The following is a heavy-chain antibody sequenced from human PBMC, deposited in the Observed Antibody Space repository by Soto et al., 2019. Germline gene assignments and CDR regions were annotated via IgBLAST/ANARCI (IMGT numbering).Heavy chain of an antibody. D-gene: IGHD2-15*01. J-gene: IGHJ4*02. CDR2: IYHSGST. V-gene: IGHV4-30-2*01. CDR1: GGSISSGGYS. CDR3: ARGGAATPYYFDY. Sequence: SETLSLTCAVSGGSISSGGYSWSWIRQPPGKGLEWIGYIYHSGSTYYNPSLKSRVTISVDRSKNQFSLKLSSVTAADTAVYYCARGGAATPYYFDYWGQGTLVTVSS.